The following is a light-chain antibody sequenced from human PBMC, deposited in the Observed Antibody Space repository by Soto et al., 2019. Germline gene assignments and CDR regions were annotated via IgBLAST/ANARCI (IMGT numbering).Light chain of an antibody. J-gene: IGKJ5*01. V-gene: IGKV1-33*01. CDR1: QDISPN. CDR2: DAS. Sequence: QMTQSPSYLSASVGDRVTITCQASQDISPNINWYQQKLAKAPKLLIYDASSLHTGVPSRFSGSGSAKQYTFTISSMQPEDIATYYCQQYDNLLPITFGQGTRLEIK. CDR3: QQYDNLLPIT.